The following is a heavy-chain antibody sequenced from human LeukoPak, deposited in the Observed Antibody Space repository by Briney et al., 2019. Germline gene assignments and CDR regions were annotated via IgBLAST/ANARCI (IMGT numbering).Heavy chain of an antibody. D-gene: IGHD3-10*01. Sequence: GASVKVSCKASGYTFTSYGISWVRQAPGQGLEWMGWISAYNGNTNYAQKLQGRVTMTTDTSTSTAYMELRSLRSDDTAVYYCARVLGSGSYYNPFDYWGQGTLVTVSS. CDR2: ISAYNGNT. J-gene: IGHJ4*02. CDR3: ARVLGSGSYYNPFDY. V-gene: IGHV1-18*01. CDR1: GYTFTSYG.